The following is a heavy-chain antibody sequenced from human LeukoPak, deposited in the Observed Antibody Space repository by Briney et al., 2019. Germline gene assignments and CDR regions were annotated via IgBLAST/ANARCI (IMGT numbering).Heavy chain of an antibody. D-gene: IGHD2-8*02. CDR2: IKQDGSEK. CDR1: GFTFSSYL. V-gene: IGHV3-7*01. J-gene: IGHJ3*02. CDR3: ARGCTACPFDI. Sequence: GGSLRLSCAASGFTFSSYLMSWVRQAPGKGLEWVANIKQDGSEKYYVDSVKGRFTISRDNAKKSLYLQMNSLRAEDTAVYYCARGCTACPFDIWGQGTMVTVSS.